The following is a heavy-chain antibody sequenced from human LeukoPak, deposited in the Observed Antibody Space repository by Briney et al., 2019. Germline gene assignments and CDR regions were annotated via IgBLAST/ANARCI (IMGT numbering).Heavy chain of an antibody. CDR2: INHSGST. CDR1: GGSFSGYY. Sequence: SETLSLTCAVYGGSFSGYYWSWIRQPPGKGLEWIGEINHSGSTNYNPSLKSRVTISVDTSKNQFSLKLSSVAAADTAVYYCASGASGDLPTGDAFDIWDQGTMVTVSS. V-gene: IGHV4-34*01. J-gene: IGHJ3*02. CDR3: ASGASGDLPTGDAFDI. D-gene: IGHD2-21*02.